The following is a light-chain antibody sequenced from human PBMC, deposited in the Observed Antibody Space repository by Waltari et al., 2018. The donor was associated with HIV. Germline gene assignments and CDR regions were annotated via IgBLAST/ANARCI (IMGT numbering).Light chain of an antibody. CDR1: QSVSTY. CDR3: QQRSNWPPAPT. V-gene: IGKV3-11*01. Sequence: EIVLTQSPATLSLSPGERATLSCRASQSVSTYLAWYQQKSGQSPRLLIYDASLRATGIPARFSGSGSGTDFTLTISSLEPEDFAVYYCQQRSNWPPAPTFGGGTKVEIK. CDR2: DAS. J-gene: IGKJ4*01.